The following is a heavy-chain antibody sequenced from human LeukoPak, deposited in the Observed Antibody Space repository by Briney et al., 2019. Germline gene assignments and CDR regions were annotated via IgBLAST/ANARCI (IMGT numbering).Heavy chain of an antibody. CDR3: ARTRAFDAFDI. CDR2: INPNSGGT. V-gene: IGHV1-2*02. J-gene: IGHJ3*02. Sequence: ASVKVPCKASGYTFTGYYMHWVREAPGQGLEWMGWINPNSGGTNYAQKFQGRVTMTRDTSISTAYMELSRLRSDDTAVYYCARTRAFDAFDIWGQGTLVTVSS. CDR1: GYTFTGYY.